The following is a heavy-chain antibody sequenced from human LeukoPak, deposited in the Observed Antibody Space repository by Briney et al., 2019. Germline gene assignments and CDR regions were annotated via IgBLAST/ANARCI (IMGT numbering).Heavy chain of an antibody. CDR3: ARIRDGYNQAAFDI. Sequence: SETLSLTCAVSGGSISSGGYSWSWIRQPPGKGLEWIGYIYHSGSTYYNPSLKSRVTISVDTSKNQFSLKLSSVTAADTAVYYCARIRDGYNQAAFDIWGQGTMVTVSS. J-gene: IGHJ3*02. V-gene: IGHV4-30-2*02. D-gene: IGHD5-24*01. CDR1: GGSISSGGYS. CDR2: IYHSGST.